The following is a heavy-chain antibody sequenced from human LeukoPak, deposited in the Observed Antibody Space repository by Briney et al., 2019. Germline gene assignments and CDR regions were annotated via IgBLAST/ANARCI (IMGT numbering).Heavy chain of an antibody. D-gene: IGHD3-22*01. CDR1: GGSFSGYY. CDR2: INHSGST. CDR3: AREFYYYDSSGYSIYYYYYMDV. J-gene: IGHJ6*03. Sequence: SETLSLTCAVYGGSFSGYYWSWFRQPPGKGLEWIGEINHSGSTNYNPSLKSRVTISVDTSKNQFSLKLSSVTAADTAVYYCAREFYYYDSSGYSIYYYYYMDVWGKGTTVTVSS. V-gene: IGHV4-34*01.